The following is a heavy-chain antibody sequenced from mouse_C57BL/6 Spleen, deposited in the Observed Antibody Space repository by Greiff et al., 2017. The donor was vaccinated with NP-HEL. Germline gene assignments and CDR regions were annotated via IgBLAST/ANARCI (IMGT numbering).Heavy chain of an antibody. CDR3: ASYGNYEGFAY. CDR2: IDPSDSYT. D-gene: IGHD2-1*01. V-gene: IGHV1-59*01. CDR1: GYTFTSYW. Sequence: QVQLQQPGAELVRPGTSVKLSCKASGYTFTSYWMHWVKQRPGQGLEWIGVIDPSDSYTNYNQKFKGKATLTVDTSSSTAYMQLSSLTSEDSAVYYCASYGNYEGFAYWGQGTLVTVSA. J-gene: IGHJ3*01.